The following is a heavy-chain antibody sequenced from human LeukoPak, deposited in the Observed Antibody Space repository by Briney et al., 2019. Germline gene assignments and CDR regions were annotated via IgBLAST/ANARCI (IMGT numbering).Heavy chain of an antibody. J-gene: IGHJ4*02. D-gene: IGHD3-22*01. CDR3: ASGYDSSYFDY. V-gene: IGHV1-69*05. CDR1: GGTLSSYA. CDR2: IIPIFGTA. Sequence: GASVKVSCKASGGTLSSYAISWVRQAPGQGLEWMGGIIPIFGTANYAQKFQGRVTITTDESTSTAYMELSSLRSEDTAVYYCASGYDSSYFDYWGQGTLVTVSS.